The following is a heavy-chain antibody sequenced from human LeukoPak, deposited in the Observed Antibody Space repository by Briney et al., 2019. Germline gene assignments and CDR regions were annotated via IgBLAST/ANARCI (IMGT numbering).Heavy chain of an antibody. CDR2: IIPIFGTA. V-gene: IGHV1-69*06. Sequence: SVNVSCKASGGTFSSYAISWVRQAPGQGLEWMGGIIPIFGTANYVQKFQGRVTITADKSTSTAYMELSSLRSEDTAVYYCATGSQYSSGWDPGHYYGMDVWGKGTTVTVSS. D-gene: IGHD6-19*01. J-gene: IGHJ6*04. CDR1: GGTFSSYA. CDR3: ATGSQYSSGWDPGHYYGMDV.